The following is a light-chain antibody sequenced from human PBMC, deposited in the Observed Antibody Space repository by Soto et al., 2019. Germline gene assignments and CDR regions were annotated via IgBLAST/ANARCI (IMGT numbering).Light chain of an antibody. CDR2: DAS. J-gene: IGKJ4*01. CDR3: QQYDNYPLT. Sequence: DIQMTQSPSTLSASVGDSITITCRASQTISSWLAWYQQKPGKAPKVLIYDASSLESGISSRFSGSGFGTEFTLTISSLQPDDFATYYCQQYDNYPLTFGGGTKVDIK. CDR1: QTISSW. V-gene: IGKV1-5*01.